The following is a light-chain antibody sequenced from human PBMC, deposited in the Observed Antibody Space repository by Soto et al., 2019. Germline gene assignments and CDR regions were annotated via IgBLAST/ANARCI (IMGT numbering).Light chain of an antibody. CDR2: DKS. V-gene: IGKV3-15*01. CDR3: QQYGGSPIT. Sequence: DRVMTQSPDTLSASPGARVSLSCRASQSVNHNLAWYHQKPGQAPRLLVYDKSSRAPGVPARFSGSGTGTDFTITITRLEPEDFAVYDGQQYGGSPITFGLGTRLEIK. J-gene: IGKJ5*01. CDR1: QSVNHN.